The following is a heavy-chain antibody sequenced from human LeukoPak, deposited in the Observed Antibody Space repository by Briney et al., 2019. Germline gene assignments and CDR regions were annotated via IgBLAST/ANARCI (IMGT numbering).Heavy chain of an antibody. CDR1: GSSVSGYY. D-gene: IGHD6-13*01. CDR2: IHYSGST. V-gene: IGHV4-59*02. Sequence: SETLSLTCTVSGSSVSGYYWSWIRQPPGKGLEWIGYIHYSGSTSYNPSLKSRVTISVDTSKDQLSLKLSSVSAADTAVYYCARGSIAAAGSDNIDYWGQGTLVTVSS. J-gene: IGHJ4*02. CDR3: ARGSIAAAGSDNIDY.